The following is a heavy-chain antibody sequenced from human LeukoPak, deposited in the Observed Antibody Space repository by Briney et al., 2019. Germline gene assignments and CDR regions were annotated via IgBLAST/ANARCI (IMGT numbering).Heavy chain of an antibody. Sequence: SETLSLICTVSGGSISSYYWSWIRQPPGKGLEWIGYIYYSGSTNYNPSLKSRVTISVDTSKNQFSLKLSSVTAADTAVYYCARHYTVVVPAADNWFDPWGQGTLVTVSS. V-gene: IGHV4-59*08. CDR1: GGSISSYY. J-gene: IGHJ5*02. D-gene: IGHD2-2*01. CDR3: ARHYTVVVPAADNWFDP. CDR2: IYYSGST.